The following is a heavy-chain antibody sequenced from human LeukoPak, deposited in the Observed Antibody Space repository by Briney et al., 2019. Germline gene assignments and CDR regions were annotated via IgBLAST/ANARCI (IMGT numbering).Heavy chain of an antibody. J-gene: IGHJ4*02. D-gene: IGHD5-18*01. CDR3: ARDPGYSSPRGDY. CDR2: INPNSGGT. CDR1: GYTFTDYF. Sequence: GASVKVSCKASGYTFTDYFMHWVRRAPGQGLEWMGWINPNSGGTHYAQKFQGRVTMTRDTSISTAYTELSRLRSDGTAVYYCARDPGYSSPRGDYWGQGTLVTVSS. V-gene: IGHV1-2*02.